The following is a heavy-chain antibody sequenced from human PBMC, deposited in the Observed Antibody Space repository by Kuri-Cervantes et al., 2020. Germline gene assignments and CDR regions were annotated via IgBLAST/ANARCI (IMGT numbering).Heavy chain of an antibody. CDR3: ARLAMRWYGPAYYYYYGMDV. Sequence: ASVKVSCKASGYTFTGYYMHWVRRAPGQGLEWMGWINPNSGGTNYAQKFQGRVTMTRDTSISTAYMELSRLRSEDTAVYYCARLAMRWYGPAYYYYYGMDVWGQGTTVTVSS. J-gene: IGHJ6*02. CDR2: INPNSGGT. V-gene: IGHV1-2*02. D-gene: IGHD5-24*01. CDR1: GYTFTGYY.